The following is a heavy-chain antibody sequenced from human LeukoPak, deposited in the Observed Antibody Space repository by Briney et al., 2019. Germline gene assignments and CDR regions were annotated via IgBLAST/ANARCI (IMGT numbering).Heavy chain of an antibody. CDR2: IIPILHTT. CDR3: ARPRFPYYRLSGPDYYYMDV. J-gene: IGHJ6*03. D-gene: IGHD3-10*01. V-gene: IGHV1-69*10. CDR1: GGTFSNYV. Sequence: ASVKVSCKACGGTFSNYVISWVRQAPGQGLEWMGGIIPILHTTNYAQKFQGRVTITADKSTTTAYIELSSLKSEDTAVYYCARPRFPYYRLSGPDYYYMDVWGKGTTVTVSS.